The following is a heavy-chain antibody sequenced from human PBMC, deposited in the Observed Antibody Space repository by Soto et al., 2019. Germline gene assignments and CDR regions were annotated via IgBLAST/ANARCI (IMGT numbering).Heavy chain of an antibody. J-gene: IGHJ4*02. CDR2: IDKDGTRR. V-gene: IGHV3-74*01. Sequence: VGSLRLSCAASGFTFGDYWMHWVRQAPGKGLEWVSHIDKDGTRRTYADSVRGRFSISRDNVENVLYLQMNSLRAEDTAVYYCVRDCCGVPYDKWGQGTVVTVSS. CDR3: VRDCCGVPYDK. CDR1: GFTFGDYW. D-gene: IGHD2-15*01.